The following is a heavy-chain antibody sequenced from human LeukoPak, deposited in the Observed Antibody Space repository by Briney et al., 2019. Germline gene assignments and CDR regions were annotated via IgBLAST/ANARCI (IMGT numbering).Heavy chain of an antibody. CDR2: TRNKANSYTT. Sequence: GGSLRLSCAASGFTFSDHYMDWVRQAPGKGLEWVGRTRNKANSYTTIYAASVKGRFTISRDDSKNSVYLQMSSLKSEDTAVYYCARGAGSATGFYRGMDVWGKGTSVTVSS. CDR1: GFTFSDHY. J-gene: IGHJ6*04. D-gene: IGHD3-10*01. V-gene: IGHV3-72*01. CDR3: ARGAGSATGFYRGMDV.